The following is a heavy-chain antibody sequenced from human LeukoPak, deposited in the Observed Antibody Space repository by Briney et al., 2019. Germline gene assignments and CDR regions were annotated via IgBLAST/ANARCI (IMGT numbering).Heavy chain of an antibody. J-gene: IGHJ4*02. Sequence: GGSLRLSCAASGITFGNYAMNWVRQAPGKGLEWVAFIRYDGSNKYYADSVKGRFTISRDNSKNTLYLQMNSLRAEDTAVYYCAKGFFPFLRLGELCDYWGQGTLVTVSS. CDR2: IRYDGSNK. CDR1: GITFGNYA. V-gene: IGHV3-30*02. CDR3: AKGFFPFLRLGELCDY. D-gene: IGHD3-16*01.